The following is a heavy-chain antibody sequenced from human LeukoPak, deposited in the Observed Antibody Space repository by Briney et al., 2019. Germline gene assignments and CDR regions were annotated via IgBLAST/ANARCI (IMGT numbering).Heavy chain of an antibody. CDR2: IYYSGST. CDR3: ARIPNWGNWYFDP. CDR1: GGSISSGGYY. Sequence: SETLSLTCPVSGGSISSGGYYWSWIRQHPGEGLAWIGYIYYSGSTYYNPSLKSRVTISVDTSKNQFSLKLSSVTAADTAVYYCARIPNWGNWYFDPWGRGTLVTVSS. J-gene: IGHJ2*01. D-gene: IGHD7-27*01. V-gene: IGHV4-31*03.